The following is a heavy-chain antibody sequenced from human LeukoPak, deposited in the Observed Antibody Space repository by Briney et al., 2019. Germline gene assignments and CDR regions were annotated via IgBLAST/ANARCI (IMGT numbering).Heavy chain of an antibody. CDR3: ARNGRDSSSWYLPYYYYYYVDV. D-gene: IGHD6-13*01. CDR2: INPNSGGT. V-gene: IGHV1-2*02. CDR1: GYTFTGYY. J-gene: IGHJ6*03. Sequence: GASVKVSCKASGYTFTGYYMHWVRQAPGQGLEWMGWINPNSGGTNYAQKFQGRVTMTRDTSISTAYMELSRLRSDDTAVYYCARNGRDSSSWYLPYYYYYYVDVWGKGTTVTVSS.